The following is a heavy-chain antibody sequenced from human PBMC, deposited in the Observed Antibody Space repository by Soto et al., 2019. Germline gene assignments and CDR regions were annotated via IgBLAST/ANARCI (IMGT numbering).Heavy chain of an antibody. Sequence: ASVKVSCKASGYTFTSYAMHWVRQAPGQRLEWMGRINAGNGNTKYSQKFQGRVTITRDTSASTAYMELSSLRSEDTAVYYCARVIVGIAARYFDYWGQGTLVTVSS. V-gene: IGHV1-3*01. CDR2: INAGNGNT. CDR1: GYTFTSYA. J-gene: IGHJ4*02. D-gene: IGHD6-6*01. CDR3: ARVIVGIAARYFDY.